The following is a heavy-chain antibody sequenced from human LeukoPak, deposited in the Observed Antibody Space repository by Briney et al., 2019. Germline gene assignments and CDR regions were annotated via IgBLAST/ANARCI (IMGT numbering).Heavy chain of an antibody. J-gene: IGHJ4*02. CDR2: INPNSGGT. CDR1: GYTFTDYY. Sequence: ASVKVSCKASGYTFTDYYMHWVRQAPGQGLEWMGWINPNSGGTNYAQKFQGRVTMTRDTSITTAYMELSRLRSDDTAVYYCARDGGSSSGFDCWGQGTLVTVSS. CDR3: ARDGGSSSGFDC. V-gene: IGHV1-2*02. D-gene: IGHD6-6*01.